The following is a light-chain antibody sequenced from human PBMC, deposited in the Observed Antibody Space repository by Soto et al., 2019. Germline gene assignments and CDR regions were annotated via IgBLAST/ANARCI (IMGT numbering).Light chain of an antibody. CDR2: WAS. CDR1: QSVLYSSNNKND. J-gene: IGKJ2*01. V-gene: IGKV4-1*01. Sequence: DIEMTQSPDSLAVSLGERATINCKSSQSVLYSSNNKNDLAWYQQKPGQPPKLLIYWASTRESGVPDRFSGSGSGTDFTLTISSLQAEDVAVYYCQQYYSTPRTFGQGTKLEIK. CDR3: QQYYSTPRT.